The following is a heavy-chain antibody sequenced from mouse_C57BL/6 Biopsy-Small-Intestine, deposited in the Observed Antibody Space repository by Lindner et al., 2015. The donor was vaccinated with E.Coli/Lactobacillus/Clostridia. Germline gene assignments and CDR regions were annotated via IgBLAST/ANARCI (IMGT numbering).Heavy chain of an antibody. CDR1: GFTFSSYA. CDR2: ISDDGSYT. J-gene: IGHJ1*01. Sequence: VQLQESGGGLVKPGGSLKLSCAASGFTFSSYAMSWVRQTPEKRLEWVATISDDGSYTYYPDNVKGRFTISRDNAKNNLYLQMSHLKSEDTAMYYCARDGTGSSYWYFDVWGDRDHGHRLL. CDR3: ARDGTGSSYWYFDV. D-gene: IGHD1-1*01. V-gene: IGHV5-4*01.